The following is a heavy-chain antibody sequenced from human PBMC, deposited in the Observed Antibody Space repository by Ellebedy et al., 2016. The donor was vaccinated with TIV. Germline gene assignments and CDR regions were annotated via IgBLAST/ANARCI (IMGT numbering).Heavy chain of an antibody. D-gene: IGHD6-19*01. CDR2: ISYNGNSH. Sequence: GESLKISCAASGFTFSGYGMHWVRQPPGKGLEWLAVISYNGNSHFYADSVNGRITISRDNSKNTLYLQMNSLRAEDTAVYYCAKARYSTGADAYDIWGQGTMVTVSS. CDR1: GFTFSGYG. J-gene: IGHJ3*02. CDR3: AKARYSTGADAYDI. V-gene: IGHV3-30*18.